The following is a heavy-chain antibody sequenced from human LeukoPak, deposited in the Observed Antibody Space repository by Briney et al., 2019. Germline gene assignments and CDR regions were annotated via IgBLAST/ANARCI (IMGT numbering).Heavy chain of an antibody. CDR1: GYTFTGYY. CDR3: ARSYYDFWSGYFDY. CDR2: INPNSGGT. J-gene: IGHJ4*02. Sequence: AASVKVSCKASGYTFTGYYMHWVRQAPGQGLEWMGWINPNSGGTNYAQKFQGRVTMTRDTPISTAYMELSRLRSDDTAVYYCARSYYDFWSGYFDYWGQGTLVTVSS. V-gene: IGHV1-2*02. D-gene: IGHD3-3*01.